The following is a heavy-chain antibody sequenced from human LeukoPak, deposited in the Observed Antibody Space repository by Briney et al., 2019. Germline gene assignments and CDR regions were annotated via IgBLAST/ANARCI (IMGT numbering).Heavy chain of an antibody. Sequence: GGSLRLSCAASGFTFNTYGMHWVRQAPGKGLGWVAVISYDGRIKYYADSVKGRFTISRDNLENTLFLQMNSLRPEDAAVYYCARNGDYGRMYYFDYWGQGTLVAVSS. V-gene: IGHV3-30*03. D-gene: IGHD4-17*01. CDR3: ARNGDYGRMYYFDY. CDR2: ISYDGRIK. CDR1: GFTFNTYG. J-gene: IGHJ4*02.